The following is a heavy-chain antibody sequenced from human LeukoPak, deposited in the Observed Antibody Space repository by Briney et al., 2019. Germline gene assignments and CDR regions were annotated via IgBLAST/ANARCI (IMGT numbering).Heavy chain of an antibody. CDR3: ASLGSVDGSGSVVFDY. CDR2: INPNSGGT. D-gene: IGHD3-10*01. J-gene: IGHJ4*02. CDR1: GYTFTGYY. Sequence: GASVKVSCKASGYTFTGYYMHWVRQAPGQGLEWMGWINPNSGGTNYAQKFQGRVTMTRDTSISTAYMELSRLRSDDTAVYYCASLGSVDGSGSVVFDYWGQGTLVTVSS. V-gene: IGHV1-2*02.